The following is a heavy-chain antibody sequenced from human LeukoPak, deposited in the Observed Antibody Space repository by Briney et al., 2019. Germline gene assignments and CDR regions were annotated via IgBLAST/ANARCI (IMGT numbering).Heavy chain of an antibody. Sequence: ASVKVSCXASGYTFTDYYMHWVRQARGQGLEWMERINPNSGGTNYAQKFQGRVTMTRDTSISTAYMELSRLRSDDTAVYYCARDPSGYGVPFDYWGQGTLVTVSS. J-gene: IGHJ4*02. V-gene: IGHV1-2*06. CDR1: GYTFTDYY. D-gene: IGHD2-2*01. CDR3: ARDPSGYGVPFDY. CDR2: INPNSGGT.